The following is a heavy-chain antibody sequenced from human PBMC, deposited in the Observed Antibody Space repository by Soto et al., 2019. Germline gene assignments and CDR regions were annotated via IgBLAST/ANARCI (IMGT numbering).Heavy chain of an antibody. CDR1: GGSITSGGYY. CDR3: ARGVYSRGRTFDY. J-gene: IGHJ4*02. D-gene: IGHD3-16*01. CDR2: MFYSGTT. V-gene: IGHV4-31*03. Sequence: QVQLQESGPGLVKPSQTLSLTCTVSGGSITSGGYYWSWIRQHPGKGLEWIGHMFYSGTTHYNPSLKSRISIAVGSSQNLLTLELSSVTAADTAVYFCARGVYSRGRTFDYWGQGTLVTVSS.